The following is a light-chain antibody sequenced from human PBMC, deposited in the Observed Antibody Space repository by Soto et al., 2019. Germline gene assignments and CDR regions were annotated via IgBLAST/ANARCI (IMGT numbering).Light chain of an antibody. CDR2: AAS. CDR1: QSISSY. J-gene: IGKJ4*01. Sequence: DIQMTQSPSSLSASVGDRVTITCRASQSISSYLNWYQQKPGKAPKLLIYAASSLQSGVPSRFSGSGSGTDFTLTISSLQADDFATYYCQQSSSTLTFGGGTKVAIK. V-gene: IGKV1-39*01. CDR3: QQSSSTLT.